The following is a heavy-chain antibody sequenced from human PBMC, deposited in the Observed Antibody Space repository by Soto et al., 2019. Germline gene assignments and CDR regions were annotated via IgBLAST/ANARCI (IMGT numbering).Heavy chain of an antibody. V-gene: IGHV3-23*01. Sequence: RGSLRLSCAASGFTFSSYAMSWVRQAPGKGLEWVSAISGSGGSTYYADSVKGRFTISRDNSKNTLYLQMNSLRAEDTAVYYCAKNPYYDFWSGTNIVVVTAVQNFDYWGQGTLVTVSS. CDR3: AKNPYYDFWSGTNIVVVTAVQNFDY. CDR2: ISGSGGST. CDR1: GFTFSSYA. J-gene: IGHJ4*02. D-gene: IGHD3-3*01.